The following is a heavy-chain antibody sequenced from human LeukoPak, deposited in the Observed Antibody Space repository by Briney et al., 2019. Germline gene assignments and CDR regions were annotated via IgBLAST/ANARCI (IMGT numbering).Heavy chain of an antibody. V-gene: IGHV1-8*01. CDR3: ARAGGYCGRISCPYYFDY. D-gene: IGHD2-15*01. CDR2: MNPNRGNT. CDR1: GYTFTSYD. J-gene: IGHJ4*02. Sequence: ASVKVSCKASGYTFTSYDINWVRQAAGQGLEWRGWMNPNRGNTGYAQKVQGRVNMTRNTSISTAYMELSSLRSEDTAVYYCARAGGYCGRISCPYYFDYWGQGSLVAVSS.